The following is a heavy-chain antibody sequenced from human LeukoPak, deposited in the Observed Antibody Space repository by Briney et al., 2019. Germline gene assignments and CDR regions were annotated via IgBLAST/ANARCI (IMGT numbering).Heavy chain of an antibody. Sequence: SVQVSCKSSGCTITDYGISWVRHAPGKGLESMGRIIPIFTTANYAQKFQGRVTITADTSTNTAYMELTSLRSEDTAVYYCASDGGFEYYFDYWGQGTLLTVSS. CDR1: GCTITDYG. V-gene: IGHV1-69*06. CDR3: ASDGGFEYYFDY. J-gene: IGHJ4*02. D-gene: IGHD2/OR15-2a*01. CDR2: IIPIFTTA.